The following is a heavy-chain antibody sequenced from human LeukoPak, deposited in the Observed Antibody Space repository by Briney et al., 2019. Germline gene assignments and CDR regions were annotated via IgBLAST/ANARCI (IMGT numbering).Heavy chain of an antibody. CDR2: IYSGGST. CDR3: AKKQQLVRGCFDY. J-gene: IGHJ4*02. V-gene: IGHV3-53*01. CDR1: GFTVSSTY. Sequence: GGSLRLSCAASGFTVSSTYMSWVRQAPGKGLEWVSLIYSGGSTYYADSVKGRFTISRDKSNNTLYLQMNSLRAEDTAVYYCAKKQQLVRGCFDYWGQGTLVTVSS. D-gene: IGHD6-13*01.